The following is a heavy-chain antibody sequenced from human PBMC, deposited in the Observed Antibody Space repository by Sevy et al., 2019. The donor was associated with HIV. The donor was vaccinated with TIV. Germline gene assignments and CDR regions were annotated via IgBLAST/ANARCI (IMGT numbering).Heavy chain of an antibody. D-gene: IGHD3-10*01. CDR2: ISSDGSDK. V-gene: IGHV3-30*03. CDR3: AAFLYGSGSYYPGFDY. Sequence: GGSLRLSCAVSGFTLTKNGMHWVRQTPGKGLEWLAVISSDGSDKFYADSVKGRFTISRDNSKNTVYLQMNSLRAEDTAVYYCAAFLYGSGSYYPGFDYWGQGTLVTVSS. CDR1: GFTLTKNG. J-gene: IGHJ4*02.